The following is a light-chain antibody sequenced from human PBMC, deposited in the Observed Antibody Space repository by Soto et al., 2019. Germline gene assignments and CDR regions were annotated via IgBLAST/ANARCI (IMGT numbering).Light chain of an antibody. CDR2: HAS. CDR3: QQYYGLPPLT. CDR1: QNITNN. V-gene: IGKV1-33*01. J-gene: IGKJ5*01. Sequence: DMEMAQSPSSLSASIGDGVTIACQASQNITNNLSWYQQKPGKAPNLLIYHASKLAKGVTSRFSGSGSGTDSSFIITSLQREDLATYYCQQYYGLPPLTFGQGTRLEIK.